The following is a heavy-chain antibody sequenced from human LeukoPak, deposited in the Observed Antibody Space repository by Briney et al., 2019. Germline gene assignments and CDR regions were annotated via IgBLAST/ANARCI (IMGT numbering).Heavy chain of an antibody. CDR3: ARGSPPYYYYYGMDV. J-gene: IGHJ6*02. CDR1: GGSFSGYY. V-gene: IGHV4-34*01. Sequence: PSETLSLTCAVYGGSFSGYYWSWIRQPPGKGLEWIGEINHSGSTNYNPSLKSRVTISVDTSKNQFSLKLSSVTAADTAVYYCARGSPPYYYYYGMDVWGQGTTVTVSS. CDR2: INHSGST.